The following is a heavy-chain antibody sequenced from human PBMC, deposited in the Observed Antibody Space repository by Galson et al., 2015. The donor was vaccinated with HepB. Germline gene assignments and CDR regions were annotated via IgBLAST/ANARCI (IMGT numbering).Heavy chain of an antibody. CDR3: ARDPVAYSSSFIGAFDI. V-gene: IGHV3-30-3*01. CDR2: ISYDGSNK. CDR1: GFTFSSYA. Sequence: SLRLSCAASGFTFSSYAMHWVRQAPGKGLEWVAVISYDGSNKYYADSVKGRFTISRDNSKNTLYLQMNSLRAEDTAAYYCARDPVAYSSSFIGAFDIWGQGTMDTVSS. J-gene: IGHJ3*02. D-gene: IGHD6-13*01.